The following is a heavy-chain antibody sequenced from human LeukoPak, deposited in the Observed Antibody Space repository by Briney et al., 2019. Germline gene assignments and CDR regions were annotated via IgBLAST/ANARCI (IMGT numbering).Heavy chain of an antibody. J-gene: IGHJ4*02. Sequence: SETLSLTCAVYGGSLSGYYWSWIRQPPGKGLEWIGEINHSGSTNYNPSLKSRVTISVDTSKNQLSLKLSSVTAADTAVYYCARHSGYTSYGPNHFDFWGQGTLVTVSS. CDR2: INHSGST. D-gene: IGHD2-2*02. CDR1: GGSLSGYY. CDR3: ARHSGYTSYGPNHFDF. V-gene: IGHV4-34*01.